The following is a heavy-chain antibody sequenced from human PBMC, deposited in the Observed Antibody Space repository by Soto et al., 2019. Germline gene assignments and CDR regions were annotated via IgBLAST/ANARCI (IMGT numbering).Heavy chain of an antibody. D-gene: IGHD3-3*01. V-gene: IGHV1-69*13. Sequence: ASVKVSCKASGGTFSSYAISWVRQAPGQGLEWMGGIIPIFGTANYAQKFQGRVTITADESTSTAYMELSSLRSEDTAVYYCARGVVPDFWSGYESGNWFDPWGQGTLVTVSS. CDR2: IIPIFGTA. CDR3: ARGVVPDFWSGYESGNWFDP. J-gene: IGHJ5*02. CDR1: GGTFSSYA.